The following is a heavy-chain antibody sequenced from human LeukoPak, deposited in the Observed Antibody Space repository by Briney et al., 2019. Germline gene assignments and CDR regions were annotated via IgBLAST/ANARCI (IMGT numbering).Heavy chain of an antibody. CDR2: ISYDGSNK. D-gene: IGHD6-13*01. CDR1: GFTFSSYG. Sequence: GGSLRLSCAASGFTFSSYGMHWVRQAPGKGLEWVAVISYDGSNKYYADSVKGRFTISRDNSKNTLYLQMNSLRAEDTAVYYCAKDHRRWSSSSSDGYWGQGTLVTVSS. CDR3: AKDHRRWSSSSSDGY. J-gene: IGHJ4*02. V-gene: IGHV3-30*18.